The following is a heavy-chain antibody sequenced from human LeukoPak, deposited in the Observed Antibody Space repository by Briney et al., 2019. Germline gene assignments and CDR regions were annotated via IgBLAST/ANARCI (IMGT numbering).Heavy chain of an antibody. J-gene: IGHJ4*02. D-gene: IGHD3-22*01. CDR2: INPNSGGT. CDR3: ARELSGYFDY. Sequence: ASVKVSCKASGYTFTDYYMHWVRQAPGQGLEWMGWINPNSGGTDYAQKFQGRVTMTRDTSISTAYMELSRLRSDDTAVYYCARELSGYFDYWGQGTLVTVSS. V-gene: IGHV1-2*02. CDR1: GYTFTDYY.